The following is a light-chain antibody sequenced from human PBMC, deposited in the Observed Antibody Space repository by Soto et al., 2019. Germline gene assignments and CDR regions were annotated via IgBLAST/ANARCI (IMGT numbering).Light chain of an antibody. CDR2: AAS. CDR1: QSISSY. J-gene: IGKJ2*01. Sequence: DIQMTQSPSSLSASVGDRVTITCRASQSISSYLNWYQQKPGKAPKLLIYAASSLQSGVPSRFSGSGSGTDFTLTISSLQPEDFATYHCQQSYSTLYTFGQATKLEIK. V-gene: IGKV1-39*01. CDR3: QQSYSTLYT.